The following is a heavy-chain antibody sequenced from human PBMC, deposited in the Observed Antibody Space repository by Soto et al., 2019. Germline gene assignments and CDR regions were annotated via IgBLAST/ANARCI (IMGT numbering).Heavy chain of an antibody. D-gene: IGHD1-1*01. CDR3: ARGRYGDY. Sequence: QVHLVQSGAEVKKPGASVKVSCKGSGYGFTTYGITWVRQAPGPGLEWMAWISAHNGNTNHAQKLQDSVTVTRHTTTSTAYMEHRSLRSDDTAVYYCARGRYGDYWGQGALVTDSS. V-gene: IGHV1-18*01. J-gene: IGHJ4*02. CDR1: GYGFTTYG. CDR2: ISAHNGNT.